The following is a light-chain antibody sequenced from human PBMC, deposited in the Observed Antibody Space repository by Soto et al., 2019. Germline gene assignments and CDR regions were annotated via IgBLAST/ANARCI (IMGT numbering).Light chain of an antibody. Sequence: QSVLTQPASVSGSPGQSITISCTGTSSDVGGYNYVSWYQQHPGKAPKLMIYDVSNRPSGVSNRFSGSKSGNTASLTISGLLAEDEADYYCSSYTSSSTKVFGRGTKLTVL. J-gene: IGLJ2*01. V-gene: IGLV2-14*01. CDR2: DVS. CDR1: SSDVGGYNY. CDR3: SSYTSSSTKV.